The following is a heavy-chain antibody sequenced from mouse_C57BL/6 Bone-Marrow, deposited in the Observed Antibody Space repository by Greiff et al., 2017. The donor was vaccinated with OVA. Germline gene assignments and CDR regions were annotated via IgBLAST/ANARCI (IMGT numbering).Heavy chain of an antibody. CDR1: GYTFTGYW. CDR2: ILPGSGST. Sequence: QVQLKQSGAELMKPGASVKLSCKATGYTFTGYWIEWVKQRPGHGLEWIGEILPGSGSTNYNEKFKGKATFTADTSSNTAYMQLSSLTTEDSAIYYCASEGHYYGSSSWFAYWGQGTLVTVSA. V-gene: IGHV1-9*01. J-gene: IGHJ3*01. D-gene: IGHD1-1*01. CDR3: ASEGHYYGSSSWFAY.